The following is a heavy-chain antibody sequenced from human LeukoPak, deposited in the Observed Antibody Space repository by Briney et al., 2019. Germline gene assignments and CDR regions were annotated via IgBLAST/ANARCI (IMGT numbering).Heavy chain of an antibody. CDR3: ARVIYRIFDY. D-gene: IGHD2-15*01. CDR2: INHSGST. J-gene: IGHJ4*02. CDR1: GGSFSGYY. V-gene: IGHV4-34*01. Sequence: PSETLSLTCAVYGGSFSGYYWSWIRQPPGKGLEWIGEINHSGSTNYNPSLKSRVTISVDTSKNQFSLKLSSVTAADTAVYYCARVIYRIFDYWGQGTLVTVSS.